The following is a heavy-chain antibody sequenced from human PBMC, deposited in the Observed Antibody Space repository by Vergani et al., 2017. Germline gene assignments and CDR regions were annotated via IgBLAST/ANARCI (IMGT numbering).Heavy chain of an antibody. J-gene: IGHJ4*02. CDR2: IRSKANSYAT. D-gene: IGHD6-6*01. Sequence: EVQLLESGGGLVQPGGSLRLSCAASGFTFSSYAMSWVRQAPGKGLEWVGRIRSKANSYATAYAASVKGRFTISRDDSKNTAYLQMNSLKTEDTAVYYCTSKGSSSGYWGQGTLVTVSS. V-gene: IGHV3-73*01. CDR1: GFTFSSYA. CDR3: TSKGSSSGY.